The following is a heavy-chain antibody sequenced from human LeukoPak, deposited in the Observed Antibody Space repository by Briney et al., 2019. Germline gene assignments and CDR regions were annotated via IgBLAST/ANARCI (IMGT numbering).Heavy chain of an antibody. CDR3: ARGQWLPVFDF. CDR2: FYHSGST. D-gene: IGHD3-22*01. V-gene: IGHV4-61*03. Sequence: PSETLSLTCTVSGDSFSSVTDYWAWIRQPPGKGLEWIGYFYHSGSTNYNPSLKSRVTISVDTSKNHFSLKLSSVTAADTAVYYCARGQWLPVFDFWGQGTLVTVSS. J-gene: IGHJ4*02. CDR1: GDSFSSVTDY.